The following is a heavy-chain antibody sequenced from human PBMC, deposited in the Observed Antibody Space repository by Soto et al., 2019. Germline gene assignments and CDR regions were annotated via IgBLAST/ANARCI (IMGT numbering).Heavy chain of an antibody. J-gene: IGHJ5*02. V-gene: IGHV1-8*01. Sequence: ASVKVSCKASGYTFTIYDINWVLQATGQGLEWMGWMNPNSGNTGYAQKFQGRVTMTRNTSISTAYMELSSLRSEDTAVYYCARSRRYGRSTSCPKGNWFEPWGQGTRVNVAS. CDR1: GYTFTIYD. CDR3: ARSRRYGRSTSCPKGNWFEP. CDR2: MNPNSGNT. D-gene: IGHD2-2*01.